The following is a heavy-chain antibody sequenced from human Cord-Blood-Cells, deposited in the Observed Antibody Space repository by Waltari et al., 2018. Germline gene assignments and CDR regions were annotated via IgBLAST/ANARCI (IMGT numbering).Heavy chain of an antibody. Sequence: QVQLQQWGAGLLKPSETLSLTCAVYGGSFSGYYWSWIRQPPGKGLEWIGEINHSGSTDYNPSLKSRVTISVDTSKNQFALKLSSVTAADTAVYYCARGSRLSGRYYGGNSEARFDYWGQGTLVTVSS. CDR3: ARGSRLSGRYYGGNSEARFDY. CDR2: INHSGST. CDR1: GGSFSGYY. D-gene: IGHD1-26*01. V-gene: IGHV4-34*01. J-gene: IGHJ4*02.